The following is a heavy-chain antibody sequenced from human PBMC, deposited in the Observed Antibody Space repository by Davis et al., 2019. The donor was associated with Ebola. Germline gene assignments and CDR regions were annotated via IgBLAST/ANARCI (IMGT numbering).Heavy chain of an antibody. V-gene: IGHV4-59*01. D-gene: IGHD3-16*01. J-gene: IGHJ5*02. CDR3: ARGITSYP. Sequence: SETLSLTCTVSGDSINPYYWGWIRQPPGKGLEWIGWISFSGNTNDNPSLRSRLTISVDTSKNQFSLKLSSVTAADTAVYYCARGITSYPWGQGTLVTVSS. CDR1: GDSINPYY. CDR2: ISFSGNT.